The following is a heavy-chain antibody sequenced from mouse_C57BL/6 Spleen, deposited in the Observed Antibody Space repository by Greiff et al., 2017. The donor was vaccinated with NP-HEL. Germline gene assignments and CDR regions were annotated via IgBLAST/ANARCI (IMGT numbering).Heavy chain of an antibody. CDR2: ISSGSSTI. Sequence: EVKLMESGGGLVKPGGSLKLSCAASGFTFSDYGMHWVRQAPEKGLEWVAYISSGSSTIYYADTVKGRFTISRDNAKNTLFLQMTSLRSEDTAMYYCARHDGGFAYWGQGTLVTVSA. J-gene: IGHJ3*01. CDR1: GFTFSDYG. CDR3: ARHDGGFAY. D-gene: IGHD2-12*01. V-gene: IGHV5-17*01.